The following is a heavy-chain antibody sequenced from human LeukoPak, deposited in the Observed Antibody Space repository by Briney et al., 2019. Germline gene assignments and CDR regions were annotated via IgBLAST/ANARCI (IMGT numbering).Heavy chain of an antibody. Sequence: ASVKVSRKASGYTFTGYYMHWVRQAPGQGLEWMGWINPNSGGTNYAQKFQGRVTMTTDTSTSTAYMELRSLRSDDTAVYYCARDTTHYDILTGRSYYYYYMDVWGKGTTVTISS. CDR3: ARDTTHYDILTGRSYYYYYMDV. J-gene: IGHJ6*03. D-gene: IGHD3-9*01. CDR1: GYTFTGYY. CDR2: INPNSGGT. V-gene: IGHV1-2*02.